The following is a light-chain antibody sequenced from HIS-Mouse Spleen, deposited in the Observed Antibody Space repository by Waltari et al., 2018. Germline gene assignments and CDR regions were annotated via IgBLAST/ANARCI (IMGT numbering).Light chain of an antibody. Sequence: SYELTQPPSVSVSPGQTARITCSGDALPKKYAYWYQQKSGPAPVLVINRASKRPSRIPGGCSGSSSGTMATLTISGAQVEDEADYYCYSTDSSGNHRVFGGGTKLTVL. CDR1: ALPKKY. CDR3: YSTDSSGNHRV. V-gene: IGLV3-10*01. CDR2: RAS. J-gene: IGLJ2*01.